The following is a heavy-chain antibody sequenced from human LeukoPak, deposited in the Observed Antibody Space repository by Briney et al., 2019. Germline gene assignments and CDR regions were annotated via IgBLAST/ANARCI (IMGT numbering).Heavy chain of an antibody. CDR2: IIPIFGTA. J-gene: IGHJ3*02. V-gene: IGHV1-69*13. D-gene: IGHD3-22*01. Sequence: SVKVSCKASGGTFSSYAISWVRQAPGQGLEWMGGIIPIFGTANYAQKFQGRVTITADESTSTAYMELSSLRSEDTAVYYCARGVLGYDSSGSLDASDIWGQGTMVTVSS. CDR1: GGTFSSYA. CDR3: ARGVLGYDSSGSLDASDI.